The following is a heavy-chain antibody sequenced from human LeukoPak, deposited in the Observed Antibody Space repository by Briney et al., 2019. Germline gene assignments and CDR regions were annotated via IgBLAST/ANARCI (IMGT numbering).Heavy chain of an antibody. J-gene: IGHJ4*02. CDR1: GGSISSYY. D-gene: IGHD5-18*01. Sequence: TPSETLSLTCTVSGGSISSYYWSWIRQPPGKGLEWIGYIYYSGSTNYNPSLKSRVTISVDTSKNQFSLKLSSVTAADTAVYYCARVTSGGYSYGLSSFDYWGQGTLVTVSS. CDR2: IYYSGST. V-gene: IGHV4-59*01. CDR3: ARVTSGGYSYGLSSFDY.